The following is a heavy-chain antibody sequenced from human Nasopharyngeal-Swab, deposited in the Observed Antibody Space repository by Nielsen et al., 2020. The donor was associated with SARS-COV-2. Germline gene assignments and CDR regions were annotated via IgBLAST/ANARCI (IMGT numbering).Heavy chain of an antibody. Sequence: ASVKVSCKASGYTFTGNFMHWVRQAPGRGLEWMGRINPNSGGTKFAQKFQGRVTLTRDTSISTAYMELSRLRSDDTAVYYCARDLSSTGDALDIWGQGTLVTVSS. CDR2: INPNSGGT. J-gene: IGHJ3*02. CDR1: GYTFTGNF. V-gene: IGHV1-2*06. D-gene: IGHD3-10*01. CDR3: ARDLSSTGDALDI.